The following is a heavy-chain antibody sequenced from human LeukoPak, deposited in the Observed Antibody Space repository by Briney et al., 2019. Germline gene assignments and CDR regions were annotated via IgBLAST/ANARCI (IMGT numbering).Heavy chain of an antibody. Sequence: GGSLKLSCAASGFTFSDYYMSWIRQAPGKGLEWVSYISSSGSTIYYADSVKGRFTISRDNAKNSLYLQMNSLRAEDTAVYYCARLLGYGSGSYPLGYWGQGTLVTVSS. CDR3: ARLLGYGSGSYPLGY. D-gene: IGHD3-10*01. J-gene: IGHJ4*02. CDR2: ISSSGSTI. V-gene: IGHV3-11*04. CDR1: GFTFSDYY.